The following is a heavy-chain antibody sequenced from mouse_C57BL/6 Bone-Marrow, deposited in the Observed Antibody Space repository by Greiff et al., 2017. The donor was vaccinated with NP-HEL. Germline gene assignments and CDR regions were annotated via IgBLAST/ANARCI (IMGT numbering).Heavy chain of an antibody. CDR2: IDPSDSYP. J-gene: IGHJ1*03. Sequence: QVQLKQPGAELVKPGASVKLSCKASGYTFTSYWMQWVKQRPGQGLEWIGEIDPSDSYPNYNQKFKGKATLTVDTSSSTAYMQLSSLTSEDSAVYYCASADWYFDVWGTGTTVTVSS. CDR3: ASADWYFDV. V-gene: IGHV1-50*01. CDR1: GYTFTSYW.